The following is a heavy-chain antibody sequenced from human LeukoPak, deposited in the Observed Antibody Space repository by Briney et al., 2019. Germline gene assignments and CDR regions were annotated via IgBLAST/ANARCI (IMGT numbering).Heavy chain of an antibody. CDR2: INPDGSTT. CDR3: ARDSGSGSYSAY. J-gene: IGHJ4*02. CDR1: GFTVSSNY. Sequence: GGSLRLSCAASGFTVSSNYMSWVRQAPGKGLVWVSRINPDGSTTGYADSVKGRFTISRDNAKNTLSLQMNRLRAEDTAVYYCARDSGSGSYSAYWGQGTLVTVSS. V-gene: IGHV3-74*01. D-gene: IGHD3-10*01.